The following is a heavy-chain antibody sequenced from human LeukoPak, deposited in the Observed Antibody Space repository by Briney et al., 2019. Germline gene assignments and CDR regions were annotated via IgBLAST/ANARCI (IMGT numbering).Heavy chain of an antibody. Sequence: GSLRLSCAASGFTVSSNYMSWVRQAPGKGLEWVSAIYSGGSTYYADSVKGRFTISRDNSKNTLYLQMNSLRAEDTAVYYCLGGEWFGTFDIWGQGTMVTVSS. J-gene: IGHJ3*02. V-gene: IGHV3-53*01. CDR2: IYSGGST. CDR3: LGGEWFGTFDI. CDR1: GFTVSSNY. D-gene: IGHD3-3*01.